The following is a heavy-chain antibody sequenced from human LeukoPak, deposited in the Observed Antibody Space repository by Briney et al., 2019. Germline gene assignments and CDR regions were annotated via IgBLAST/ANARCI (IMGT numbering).Heavy chain of an antibody. D-gene: IGHD2-2*01. CDR2: MNPNSGNT. CDR1: GYTFTNYD. CDR3: ARGGASAAARRFDP. J-gene: IGHJ5*02. Sequence: ASVKVSCKTSGYTFTNYDTNWVRQAPGQGLEWMGWMNPNSGNTGYAQKFRGRVTITSHTSISTAYMELRGLRSEDTAVYYCARGGASAAARRFDPWGQGTLVTVSS. V-gene: IGHV1-8*03.